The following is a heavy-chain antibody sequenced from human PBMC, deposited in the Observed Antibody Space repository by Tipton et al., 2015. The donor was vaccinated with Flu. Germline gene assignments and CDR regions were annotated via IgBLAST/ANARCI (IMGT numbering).Heavy chain of an antibody. CDR3: AREQGDCSGGSCYSGWFDP. CDR2: MNPNSGNT. V-gene: IGHV1-8*01. J-gene: IGHJ5*02. CDR1: GYTFTSYD. D-gene: IGHD2-15*01. Sequence: QLVQSGAEVKKPGASVKVSCKASGYTFTSYDINWVRQATGQGLEWMGWMNPNSGNTGYAQKFQGRVTMTRNTSISTAYMELSSLRSEDTAVYYCAREQGDCSGGSCYSGWFDPWGQGTLVTVSS.